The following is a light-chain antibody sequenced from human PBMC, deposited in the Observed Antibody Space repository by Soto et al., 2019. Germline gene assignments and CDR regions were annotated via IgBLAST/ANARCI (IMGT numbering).Light chain of an antibody. Sequence: DIQMTQSPSTLSASVGDRVTITCRASQSISSWLAWDQQKPGKAPKLLIYDASSLESGVPSRFSGSGSGTEFTLTTSSLQPDDFATYYCQQYNSYSPTWTFGQGTQVEIK. CDR2: DAS. CDR1: QSISSW. CDR3: QQYNSYSPTWT. V-gene: IGKV1-5*01. J-gene: IGKJ1*01.